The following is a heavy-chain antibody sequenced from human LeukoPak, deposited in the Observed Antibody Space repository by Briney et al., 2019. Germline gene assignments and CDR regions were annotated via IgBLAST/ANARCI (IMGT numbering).Heavy chain of an antibody. CDR3: VKDSSSGSYFYY. CDR2: ISSNGGST. V-gene: IGHV3-64D*06. Sequence: QTGGSLRLSCSASGFTVSWYAMHWVRQAPGKGLEYVSAISSNGGSTYYADSVKGRFTISRDNSRNTLHLQMSSLRVEDTAVYYCVKDSSSGSYFYYWGQGTLVTVSS. CDR1: GFTVSWYA. J-gene: IGHJ4*02. D-gene: IGHD3-10*01.